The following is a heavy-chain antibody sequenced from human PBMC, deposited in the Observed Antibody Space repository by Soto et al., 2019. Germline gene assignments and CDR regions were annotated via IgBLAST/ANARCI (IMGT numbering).Heavy chain of an antibody. V-gene: IGHV4-39*01. J-gene: IGHJ4*02. CDR1: GGSISSSSYY. Sequence: SETLSLTCTVSGGSISSSSYYWGWIRQPPGKGLEWIGSIYYSGSTYYNPSLKSRVTISVDTSKNQFSLKLSSVTAADTAVYYCARLYYYDSSGHYPLFDYWGQGTLVTVSS. D-gene: IGHD3-22*01. CDR2: IYYSGST. CDR3: ARLYYYDSSGHYPLFDY.